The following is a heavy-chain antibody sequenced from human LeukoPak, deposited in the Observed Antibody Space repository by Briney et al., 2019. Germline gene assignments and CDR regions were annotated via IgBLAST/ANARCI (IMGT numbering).Heavy chain of an antibody. CDR2: ISGDGGST. CDR1: GFTFDDYA. Sequence: GGSLRLSCAASGFTFDDYAMHWVRQAPGKGLGWVSLISGDGGSTYYAVSVKGRLTISRDNSKTYLYLQMNSLRTEDTALYYCAKDISWNYPYYSMDVWGQGTTVTVSS. V-gene: IGHV3-43*02. D-gene: IGHD1-7*01. J-gene: IGHJ6*02. CDR3: AKDISWNYPYYSMDV.